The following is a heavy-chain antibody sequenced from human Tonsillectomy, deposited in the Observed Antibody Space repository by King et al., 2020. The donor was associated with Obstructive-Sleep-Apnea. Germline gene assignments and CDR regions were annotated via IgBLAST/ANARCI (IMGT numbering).Heavy chain of an antibody. CDR1: GYSISSGDY. CDR3: ARVGGYSYGYSPSDAFDI. Sequence: QLQESGPGLVKPSETLSLTCTVSGYSISSGDYWGWIRQPPGKGLEWIGSISHSGSTDYNPSLKSRVTISVDTSKNPFSLKLSSVTAADTAVYYCARVGGYSYGYSPSDAFDIWGQGTMVTVSS. J-gene: IGHJ3*02. CDR2: ISHSGST. V-gene: IGHV4-38-2*02. D-gene: IGHD5-18*01.